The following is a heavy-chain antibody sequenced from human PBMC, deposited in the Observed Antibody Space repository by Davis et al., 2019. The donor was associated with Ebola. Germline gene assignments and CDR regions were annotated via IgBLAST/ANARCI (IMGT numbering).Heavy chain of an antibody. D-gene: IGHD1-26*01. CDR3: ARRGELLRSAFDY. Sequence: MPSETLSLTCTVSGGSISSYYWSWIRQPPRKGLEWIGYIYYSGSTNYNPSLKSRVTISVDTSKNQFSLKLSSVTAADTAVYYCARRGELLRSAFDYWGQGTLVTVSS. J-gene: IGHJ4*02. CDR1: GGSISSYY. CDR2: IYYSGST. V-gene: IGHV4-59*08.